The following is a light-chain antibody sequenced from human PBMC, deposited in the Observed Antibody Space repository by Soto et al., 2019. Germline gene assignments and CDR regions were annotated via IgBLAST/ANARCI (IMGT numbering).Light chain of an antibody. CDR1: QSVSSSY. CDR3: PQYGSSLT. V-gene: IGKV3-20*01. Sequence: EIVLTQSPGTLSLSPGERATLSCRASQSVSSSYLAWYQQKPGQAPRLLIYVASSRATGIPDTFSGSGSGTAFTLAISRLEPEDFAVYYCPQYGSSLTFGQGTKVEIK. J-gene: IGKJ1*01. CDR2: VAS.